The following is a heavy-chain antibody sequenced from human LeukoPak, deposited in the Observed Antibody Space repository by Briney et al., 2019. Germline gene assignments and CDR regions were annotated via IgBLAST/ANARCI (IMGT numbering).Heavy chain of an antibody. V-gene: IGHV1-8*01. D-gene: IGHD3-22*01. Sequence: GASVKVSCKASGYTFTSYDINWVRQATGQGLEWMGWMNPNSGNTGYAQKFQGRVTMTRNTSISTAYMELSSLRSEDTAVYYCARTDYDSSGYSPNWFDPWGQGTLVIVSS. CDR2: MNPNSGNT. J-gene: IGHJ5*02. CDR1: GYTFTSYD. CDR3: ARTDYDSSGYSPNWFDP.